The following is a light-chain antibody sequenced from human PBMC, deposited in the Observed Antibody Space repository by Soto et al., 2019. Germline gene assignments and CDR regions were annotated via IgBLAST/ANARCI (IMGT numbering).Light chain of an antibody. Sequence: DIALTQSPGTLSLSPGDRAIISCRASQSVNSGSLAWYQQRPGQAPRLLISGATIRATGIPDKFSGSGSGTAFTLTIGRLEPEDFAVYYCQQYGSSVRTFGQGTKVEIK. CDR1: QSVNSGS. CDR2: GAT. CDR3: QQYGSSVRT. V-gene: IGKV3-20*01. J-gene: IGKJ1*01.